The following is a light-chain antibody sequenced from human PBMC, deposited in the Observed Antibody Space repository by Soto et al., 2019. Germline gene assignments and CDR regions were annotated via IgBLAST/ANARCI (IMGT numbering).Light chain of an antibody. Sequence: QSALTQPASVSGSPGQSITLSCTGTSSDVGGYNYVSWYQQHPGKAPKLMIYEVSNRPSGISHRFSGSKSGNTASLTISGLRAEDEADYYCSSYTSRSTWVFGGGTKVTVL. V-gene: IGLV2-14*01. CDR1: SSDVGGYNY. CDR3: SSYTSRSTWV. CDR2: EVS. J-gene: IGLJ3*02.